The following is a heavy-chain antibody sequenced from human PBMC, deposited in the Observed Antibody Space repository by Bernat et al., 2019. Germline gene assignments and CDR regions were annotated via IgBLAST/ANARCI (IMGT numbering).Heavy chain of an antibody. Sequence: EVQLLESGGGLVQPGGSLILSCAASGFTFSSYTMSWVRQAPGKGLEWVSTISSSGDNTYYASYAKGRITISRENSQNTLYVQMNSRRAEDTAVDECEKCPPGSSFPRYFDYWGQGTLVTVSS. CDR2: ISSSGDNT. CDR1: GFTFSSYT. V-gene: IGHV3-23*01. CDR3: EKCPPGSSFPRYFDY. J-gene: IGHJ4*02. D-gene: IGHD6-6*01.